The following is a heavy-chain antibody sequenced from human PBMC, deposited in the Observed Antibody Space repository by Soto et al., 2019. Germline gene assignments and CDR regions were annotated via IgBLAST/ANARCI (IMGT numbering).Heavy chain of an antibody. D-gene: IGHD5-18*01. V-gene: IGHV3-30*18. J-gene: IGHJ6*02. CDR1: GIAFRNYG. CDR2: ISYDGSYK. CDR3: AKDKRLDTGMASSSGYYYGMDV. Sequence: QVQLVESGGGVVQPGRSLRLSCAASGIAFRNYGMHWVRQAPGKGLDWVAVISYDGSYKYYADSVKGRYIISRGNSNNTLYLQMNSLRAEDTAVYYCAKDKRLDTGMASSSGYYYGMDVWGQGTTVTVSS.